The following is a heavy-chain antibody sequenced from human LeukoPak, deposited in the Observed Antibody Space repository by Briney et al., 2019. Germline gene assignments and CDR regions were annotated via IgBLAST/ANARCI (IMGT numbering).Heavy chain of an antibody. CDR1: GFTFSSYV. V-gene: IGHV3-23*01. Sequence: GGSLRLSCAASGFTFSSYVMSWVRQAPGKGLEWVSAISSSGGTTYYADSVKGRFTISRDNSKNTLYLQMNSLRAEDTAVYYCAKSFYGDYNVFFDYWGQGTLVSVSS. J-gene: IGHJ4*02. D-gene: IGHD4-17*01. CDR3: AKSFYGDYNVFFDY. CDR2: ISSSGGTT.